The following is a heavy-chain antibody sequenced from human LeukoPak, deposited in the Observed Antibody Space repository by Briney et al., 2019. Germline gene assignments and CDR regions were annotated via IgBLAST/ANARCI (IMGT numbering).Heavy chain of an antibody. CDR3: ARDLTPSDGYFDY. V-gene: IGHV3-21*01. CDR2: ISSSSSYI. CDR1: GFTFSGYW. D-gene: IGHD5-24*01. Sequence: PGGSLRLSCAASGFTFSGYWMHWVRQVPGKGLEWVSSISSSSSYIYYADSVKGRFTISRDNAKNSLYLQMNSLRAEDTAVYYCARDLTPSDGYFDYWGQGTLVTVSS. J-gene: IGHJ4*02.